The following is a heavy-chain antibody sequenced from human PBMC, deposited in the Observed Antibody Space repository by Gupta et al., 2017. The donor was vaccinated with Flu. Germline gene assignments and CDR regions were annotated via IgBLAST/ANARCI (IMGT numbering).Heavy chain of an antibody. Sequence: EVQLVVSGGGLVQLGGSLSRSCPASGCTFSDHDVSWVRQAPGKGLEWVSLISSSGVPYYTDSVKGRFTISRDNDKNSVYLQMDSLRAEDTAVYYCARGHWDSWGQGTLVTVSS. V-gene: IGHV3-48*03. CDR1: GCTFSDHD. CDR3: ARGHWDS. CDR2: ISSSGVP. J-gene: IGHJ4*02.